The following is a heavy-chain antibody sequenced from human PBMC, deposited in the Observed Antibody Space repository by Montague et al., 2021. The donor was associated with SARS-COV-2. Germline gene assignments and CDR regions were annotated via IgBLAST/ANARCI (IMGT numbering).Heavy chain of an antibody. V-gene: IGHV4-59*01. J-gene: IGHJ4*02. CDR1: GGSISSYY. CDR3: ASQVPDFWSGIDY. Sequence: SETLSLTCTVSGGSISSYYWSCIRQPPGKGLEWIGYIYYSGSTNYNPSLKSRVTISVDTSKNQFSLKLSSVTAADTAVYYCASQVPDFWSGIDYWGQGTLVTVSS. CDR2: IYYSGST. D-gene: IGHD3-3*01.